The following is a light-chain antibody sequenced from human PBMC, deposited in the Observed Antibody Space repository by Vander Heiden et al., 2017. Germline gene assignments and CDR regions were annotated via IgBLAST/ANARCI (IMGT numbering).Light chain of an antibody. V-gene: IGKV3-11*01. CDR1: QSVTSY. J-gene: IGKJ2*01. Sequence: DIVLTQSPATLSLSPGERATLSCRASQSVTSYLAWYQQKPGQAPRLLIYDASNRATGIPDRFSGSGSETDFTLTIRSLEPEDFAVYYCQQRSSWPRTFGQGTNLEI. CDR3: QQRSSWPRT. CDR2: DAS.